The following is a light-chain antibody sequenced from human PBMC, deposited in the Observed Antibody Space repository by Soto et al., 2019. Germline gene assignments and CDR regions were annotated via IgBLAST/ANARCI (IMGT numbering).Light chain of an antibody. CDR2: EVT. CDR1: SSDLGSYDL. CDR3: CSYVGNDFFYV. J-gene: IGLJ1*01. V-gene: IGLV2-23*02. Sequence: QSALTQPASVSGSPGQSITISCTGASSDLGSYDLVSWYQQHPGKAPETIIYEVTKRPSGVSKRFSGSKSGNTASLTISGLQPEDEADYYCCSYVGNDFFYVFGTGTKLTVL.